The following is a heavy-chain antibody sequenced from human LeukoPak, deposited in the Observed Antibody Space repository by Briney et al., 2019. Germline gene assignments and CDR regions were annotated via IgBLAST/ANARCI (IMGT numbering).Heavy chain of an antibody. Sequence: SETLSLTCAVSGGSISSSYWWSWVRQPPGKGLEWTGEIYHSGSTKYNPSLKSRVTISVDKSKNQFSLKLSSVTAADTAVYYCAPSPCSGDSCYRFDFWGQGTQVTVSS. D-gene: IGHD2-15*01. V-gene: IGHV4-4*02. CDR3: APSPCSGDSCYRFDF. CDR2: IYHSGST. CDR1: GGSISSSYW. J-gene: IGHJ4*02.